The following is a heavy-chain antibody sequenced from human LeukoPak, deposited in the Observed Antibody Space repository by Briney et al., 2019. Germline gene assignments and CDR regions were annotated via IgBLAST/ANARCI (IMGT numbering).Heavy chain of an antibody. D-gene: IGHD5-18*01. Sequence: GGSLRLSCAAPGFTFNSYSMNWDRQAPGKGLEWVSSISSSSSSIYYADSVKGRFTISRDNAKNSLYLQMNSLRAEDTAVYYCARASGDIVETATMGSYWGQGTLVTVSS. CDR2: ISSSSSSI. V-gene: IGHV3-21*01. CDR3: ARASGDIVETATMGSY. J-gene: IGHJ4*02. CDR1: GFTFNSYS.